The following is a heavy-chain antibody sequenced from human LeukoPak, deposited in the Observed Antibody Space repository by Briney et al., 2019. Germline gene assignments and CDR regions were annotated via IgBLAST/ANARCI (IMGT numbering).Heavy chain of an antibody. CDR3: ARHSTNYDFWSGYDYYYYMDV. CDR1: GLTYSSYC. D-gene: IGHD3-3*01. CDR2: IKEDETEK. V-gene: IGHV3-7*01. J-gene: IGHJ6*03. Sequence: GGSLTLLCAPSGLTYSSYCMIWPRRSPGKALEWVAKIKEDETEKDYVASVKGRFTISRDNAKNSLYLQMNGLRADDTAVYYCARHSTNYDFWSGYDYYYYMDVWGKGTTATVSS.